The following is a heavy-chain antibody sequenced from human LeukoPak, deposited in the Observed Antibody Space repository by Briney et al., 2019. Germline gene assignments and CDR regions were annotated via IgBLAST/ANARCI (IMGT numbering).Heavy chain of an antibody. CDR3: TRCWRLGGSDY. Sequence: PGGSLRLSCAASGFTFSNAWMSWVRQAPGKGLEWVGRIKSKTDGGTTDYAAPVKGRFTISRDDSKNTLYLQMNSLKTEDTAVYYCTRCWRLGGSDYWGQGTLVTVSS. J-gene: IGHJ4*02. CDR2: IKSKTDGGTT. D-gene: IGHD3-10*01. V-gene: IGHV3-15*01. CDR1: GFTFSNAW.